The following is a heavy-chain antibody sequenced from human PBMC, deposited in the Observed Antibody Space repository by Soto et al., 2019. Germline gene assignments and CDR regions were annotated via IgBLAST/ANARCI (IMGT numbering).Heavy chain of an antibody. D-gene: IGHD6-19*01. V-gene: IGHV3-23*01. J-gene: IGHJ4*02. CDR2: ISGSGGST. CDR3: AKSIIAVAGVGY. CDR1: GFTFRSYA. Sequence: GGPLRLSCAASGFTFRSYAMSWVRQAPGKGLEWVSAISGSGGSTYYADSVKGRFTISRDNSKNTLYLQMNSLRAEDTAVYYCAKSIIAVAGVGYWGQGTMVTVSS.